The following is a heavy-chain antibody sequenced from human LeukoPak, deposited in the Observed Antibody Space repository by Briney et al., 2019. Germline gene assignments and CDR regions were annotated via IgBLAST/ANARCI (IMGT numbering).Heavy chain of an antibody. V-gene: IGHV4-59*01. CDR2: IYYSGST. CDR1: GGSISSYY. CDR3: ARAPSGWYYFDY. D-gene: IGHD6-19*01. J-gene: IGHJ4*02. Sequence: SETLSLTCTVSGGSISSYYWSWIRQPPGKGLEWIGYIYYSGSTNYNPSLKSRVTISVDTSKNQFSLKLSSVTAADTAVYYCARAPSGWYYFDYWGQGTLVTVSS.